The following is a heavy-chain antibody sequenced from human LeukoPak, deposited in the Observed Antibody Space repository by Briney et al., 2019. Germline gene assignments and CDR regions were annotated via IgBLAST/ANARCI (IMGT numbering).Heavy chain of an antibody. V-gene: IGHV3-64*01. Sequence: GGSLRLSCAASGFTFSSYAMHWVRQAPGKGLEYVSAISSNGGSTYYANSVKGRFTISRDNSKNTLYLQMGSLRAEDMAVYYCARGIRGVITLYYYYGMDVWGQGTTVTVSS. J-gene: IGHJ6*02. CDR1: GFTFSSYA. D-gene: IGHD3-10*01. CDR3: ARGIRGVITLYYYYGMDV. CDR2: ISSNGGST.